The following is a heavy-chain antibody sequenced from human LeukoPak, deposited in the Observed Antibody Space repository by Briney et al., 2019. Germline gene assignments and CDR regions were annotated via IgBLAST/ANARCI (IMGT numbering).Heavy chain of an antibody. D-gene: IGHD6-19*01. CDR3: ARDLSGAVAGTWFDP. J-gene: IGHJ5*02. Sequence: ASVKASCKASGYTFTSYGISWVRQAPGQGLEWMGWISAYNGNTNYAQKLQGRVTMTTDTSTSTAYMELRSLRSDDTAVYYCARDLSGAVAGTWFDPWGQGTLVTVSS. CDR1: GYTFTSYG. V-gene: IGHV1-18*01. CDR2: ISAYNGNT.